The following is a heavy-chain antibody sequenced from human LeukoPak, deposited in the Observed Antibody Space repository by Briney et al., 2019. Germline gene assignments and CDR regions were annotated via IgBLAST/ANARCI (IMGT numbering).Heavy chain of an antibody. CDR3: AKPLFPISIVGATLAVDAFDI. V-gene: IGHV3-23*01. J-gene: IGHJ3*02. Sequence: GGSLRLSCAASGFTFSSYAMSWVRQAPGKGLEWVSAISGSGGSTYYADSVKGRFTISRDNSKNTLYLQMNSLRAEDTAVYYCAKPLFPISIVGATLAVDAFDIWGQGTMVTVSS. CDR1: GFTFSSYA. CDR2: ISGSGGST. D-gene: IGHD1-26*01.